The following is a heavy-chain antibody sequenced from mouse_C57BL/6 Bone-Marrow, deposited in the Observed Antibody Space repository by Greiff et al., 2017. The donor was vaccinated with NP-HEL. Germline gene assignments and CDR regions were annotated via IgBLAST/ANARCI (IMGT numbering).Heavy chain of an antibody. CDR3: ARSLYHYYGSSYNY. J-gene: IGHJ2*01. CDR2: IYPRSGNT. CDR1: GYTFTSYG. D-gene: IGHD1-1*01. V-gene: IGHV1-81*01. Sequence: VMLQQSGAELARPGASVKLSCKASGYTFTSYGISWVKQRTGQGLEWIGEIYPRSGNTYYNEKFKGKATLTADKSSSTAYMELRSLTSEDSAVYFCARSLYHYYGSSYNYWGQGTTLTVSS.